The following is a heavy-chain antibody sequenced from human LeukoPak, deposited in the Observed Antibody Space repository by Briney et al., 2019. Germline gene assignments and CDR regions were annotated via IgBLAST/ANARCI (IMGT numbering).Heavy chain of an antibody. D-gene: IGHD1-26*01. CDR1: GFPFGNEA. V-gene: IGHV3-23*01. CDR2: ISPGGGTT. Sequence: PGGSLRLSCAASGFPFGNEAMGWVRQAPERGLEWVSTISPGGGTTYYADSVKGRFTISRDNSRNTLFVQMNSLRADDTAVYYCVKGINSGTYYYFDFWGQGTLVTVSS. J-gene: IGHJ4*02. CDR3: VKGINSGTYYYFDF.